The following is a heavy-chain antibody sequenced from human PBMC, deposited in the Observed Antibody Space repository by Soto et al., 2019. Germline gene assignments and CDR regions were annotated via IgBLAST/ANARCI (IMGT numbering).Heavy chain of an antibody. CDR2: VSHDGRNT. J-gene: IGHJ4*02. V-gene: IGHV3-30*18. Sequence: VQLVESGGGVVQPGRSLRLSCAASGFTFSDYAMHWVRQAPGKGLEWVAVVSHDGRNTHYADSVKGRFTISSDSSKNKVSLEMTSLRAEDTAVYYCAKGGRQWLVTSDFNYWGQGALVTVSS. CDR3: AKGGRQWLVTSDFNY. D-gene: IGHD6-19*01. CDR1: GFTFSDYA.